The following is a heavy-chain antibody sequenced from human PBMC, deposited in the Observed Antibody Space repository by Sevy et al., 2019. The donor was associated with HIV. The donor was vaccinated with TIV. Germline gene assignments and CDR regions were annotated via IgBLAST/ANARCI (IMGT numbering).Heavy chain of an antibody. J-gene: IGHJ4*02. CDR2: INPNTGGT. D-gene: IGHD6-19*01. V-gene: IGHV1-2*02. CDR3: ARDRTVAGGNFGY. CDR1: GYSFIGYY. Sequence: ASVKVSCKASGYSFIGYYMHWVRQAPGQGLEWVGWINPNTGGTNYAQKFQGRVTMTRDTSISTVYLEVSRLRSDDTALYYCARDRTVAGGNFGYWGQGTLVTVSS.